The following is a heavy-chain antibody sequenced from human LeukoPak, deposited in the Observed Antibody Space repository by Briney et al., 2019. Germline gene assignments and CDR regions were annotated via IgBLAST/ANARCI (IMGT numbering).Heavy chain of an antibody. Sequence: GGSLRLSCAASGFTFSSYAMHWVRQAPGKGLEWVAVISYDGSNKYYADSVKGRFTISRDNSKNTLYLQMNSLRAEDTAAYYCAREGCSSTSCHLAFYYYYMDVWGKGTTVTVSS. J-gene: IGHJ6*03. CDR3: AREGCSSTSCHLAFYYYYMDV. D-gene: IGHD2-2*01. V-gene: IGHV3-30-3*01. CDR2: ISYDGSNK. CDR1: GFTFSSYA.